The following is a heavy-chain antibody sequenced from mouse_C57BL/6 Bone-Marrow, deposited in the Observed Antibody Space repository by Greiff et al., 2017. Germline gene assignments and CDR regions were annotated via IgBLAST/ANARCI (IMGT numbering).Heavy chain of an antibody. CDR1: GYTFTSYG. CDR3: ARKDYGRHPYYFDY. Sequence: VQLQQSGAELARPGASVKLSCKASGYTFTSYGISWVKQRTGQGLEWIGEIYPRSGNTYYNEKFKGKATLTADKSSSTAYMELRSLTSEDSAVYFCARKDYGRHPYYFDYWGQGTTLTVSS. CDR2: IYPRSGNT. J-gene: IGHJ2*01. V-gene: IGHV1-81*01. D-gene: IGHD1-2*01.